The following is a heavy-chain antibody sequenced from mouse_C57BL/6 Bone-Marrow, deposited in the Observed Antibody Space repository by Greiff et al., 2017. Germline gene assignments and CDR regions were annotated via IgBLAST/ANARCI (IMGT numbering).Heavy chain of an antibody. J-gene: IGHJ2*01. Sequence: EVKLVESGPELVKPGASVKIPCKASGYTFTDYNMDWVKQSHGKSLEWIGDINPNNGGTIYNQKFKGKATLTVDKSSSTAYMELRSLTSEDTAVYYCARGGYGSSSFDYWGQGTTLTVSS. CDR2: INPNNGGT. D-gene: IGHD1-1*01. CDR1: GYTFTDYN. V-gene: IGHV1-18*01. CDR3: ARGGYGSSSFDY.